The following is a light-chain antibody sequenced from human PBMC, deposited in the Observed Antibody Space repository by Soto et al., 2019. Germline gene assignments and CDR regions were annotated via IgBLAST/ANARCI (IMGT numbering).Light chain of an antibody. CDR1: QSIANR. J-gene: IGKJ2*01. CDR2: GAF. CDR3: QQYNRSYT. Sequence: DIQLTQSPSILSASGGDRVTITCRASQSIANRLAWYQQKPGKTPKLLIYGAFTLESGVPSRFSGSGSGTEFTLTINSLQTDDFATYYCQQYNRSYTFGQGTKLEIK. V-gene: IGKV1-5*01.